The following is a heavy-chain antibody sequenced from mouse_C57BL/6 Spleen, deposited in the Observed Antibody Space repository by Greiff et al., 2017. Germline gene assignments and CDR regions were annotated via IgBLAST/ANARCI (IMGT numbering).Heavy chain of an antibody. V-gene: IGHV1-50*01. CDR1: GYTFTSYW. CDR2: IDPSDSYT. CDR3: ARTGPFDY. Sequence: VQLQQPGAELVKPGASVKLSCKASGYTFTSYWMQWVKQRPGQGLVWIGEIDPSDSYTNYNQKFKGKATLTVDTSSSTAYMQLSSLTSEDSAVYYCARTGPFDYWGQGTTLTVSS. J-gene: IGHJ2*01.